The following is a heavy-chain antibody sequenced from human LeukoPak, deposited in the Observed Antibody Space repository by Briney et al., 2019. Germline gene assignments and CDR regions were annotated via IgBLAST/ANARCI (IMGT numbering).Heavy chain of an antibody. CDR3: ARVGEVYSYGPYYFDY. Sequence: SVKVSCKASGGTFSGYAISWVRQAPGQGLEWMGGIIPIFGTANYAQKFQGRVTITADESTSTAYMELSSLRSEDTAVYYCARVGEVYSYGPYYFDYWGQGTLVTVSS. CDR2: IIPIFGTA. V-gene: IGHV1-69*13. D-gene: IGHD5-18*01. CDR1: GGTFSGYA. J-gene: IGHJ4*02.